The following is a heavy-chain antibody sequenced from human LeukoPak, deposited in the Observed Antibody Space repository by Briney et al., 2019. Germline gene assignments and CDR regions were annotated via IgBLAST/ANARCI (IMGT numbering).Heavy chain of an antibody. CDR2: LSGGGGNT. CDR3: QKAGYEILTGYYNPFDY. Sequence: GGCLRLSCAASGFTFSSYAMSCVRHAPGKWPEWVSGLSGGGGNTSYADSVKGRFTISRDNSKNTLYLQMNSLRAEDTALYYSQKAGYEILTGYYNPFDYWGQGTLVIVSS. D-gene: IGHD3-9*01. V-gene: IGHV3-23*01. CDR1: GFTFSSYA. J-gene: IGHJ4*02.